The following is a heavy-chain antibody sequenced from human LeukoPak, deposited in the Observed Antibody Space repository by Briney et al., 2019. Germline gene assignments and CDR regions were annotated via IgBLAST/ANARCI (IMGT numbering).Heavy chain of an antibody. CDR3: ARDSAAEDFDY. CDR1: GYTFTGYF. D-gene: IGHD3-10*01. Sequence: ASVKVSCKTSGYTFTGYFMHWVRQAPGQGLEWVGRINPNTGGTNYAQNFQGSVTMTRDTTISTAYMELSRLRSDDTAVYYCARDSAAEDFDYWGQGTLLTVSS. V-gene: IGHV1-2*06. J-gene: IGHJ4*02. CDR2: INPNTGGT.